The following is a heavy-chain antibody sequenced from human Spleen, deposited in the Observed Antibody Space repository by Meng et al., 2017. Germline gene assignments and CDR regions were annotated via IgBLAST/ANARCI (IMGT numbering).Heavy chain of an antibody. CDR2: IYYSGST. D-gene: IGHD3-22*01. Sequence: HEPLPELASHTPILSLPCTVSGGSISRGCYYWSWISRHPGKGLEWIGYIYYSGSTYYNPSLKSRVTISVDTSKNQFSLKLSSVTAADTAVYYCANYYDSSGYYYFDYWGQGTLVTVSS. V-gene: IGHV4-31*03. J-gene: IGHJ4*02. CDR1: GGSISRGCYY. CDR3: ANYYDSSGYYYFDY.